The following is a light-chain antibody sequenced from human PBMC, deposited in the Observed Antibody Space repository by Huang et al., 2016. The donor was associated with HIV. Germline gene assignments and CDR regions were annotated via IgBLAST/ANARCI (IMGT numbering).Light chain of an antibody. CDR1: QFVANAY. Sequence: EIVLTQSPGTLSLSPGDRPTLSCRASQFVANAYVAWYQHKPGQSPRLLIYGASMRAAGIPDRFSGSCFGTDFTLTISRLEPDDFAVYFCQQCGSPTWTFGQGTKVEIK. J-gene: IGKJ1*01. V-gene: IGKV3-20*01. CDR3: QQCGSPTWT. CDR2: GAS.